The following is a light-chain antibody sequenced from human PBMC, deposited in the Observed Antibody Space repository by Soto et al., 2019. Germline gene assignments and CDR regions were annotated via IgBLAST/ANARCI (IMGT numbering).Light chain of an antibody. CDR2: CAS. CDR3: QPVPSSVSLWT. J-gene: IGKJ1*01. V-gene: IGKV3-20*01. Sequence: ESVLTPAAATLSKKKGERATLSCRASQSVSSRYLAGYQQKPGQAPRLLIHCASGGATGIPDRFSGSGSGTDFTLTISRLEPEDSAVYFCQPVPSSVSLWTF. CDR1: QSVSSRY.